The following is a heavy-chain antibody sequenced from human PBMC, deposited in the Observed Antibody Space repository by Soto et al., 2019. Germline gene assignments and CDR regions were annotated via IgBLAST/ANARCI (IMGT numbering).Heavy chain of an antibody. V-gene: IGHV1-69*02. J-gene: IGHJ4*02. CDR1: GGAFSTFT. CDR3: SRDTRGNLTYNASPDY. Sequence: QVELVQSGAEVKKPGSSVKVSCEALGGAFSTFTINWVRQAPGQGFEWMGRIIPILGVVNYARKFQGRVTSTADTAKCTCCLGLSCPRFEDTAVYFGSRDTRGNLTYNASPDYWGQGTLVTVSS. CDR2: IIPILGVV. D-gene: IGHD3-10*01.